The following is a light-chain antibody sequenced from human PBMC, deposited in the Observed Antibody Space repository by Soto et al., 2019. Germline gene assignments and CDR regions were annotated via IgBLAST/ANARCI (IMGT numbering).Light chain of an antibody. CDR3: AAWDDSLNGGV. Sequence: QSVLTQPPAASGTPGQRVTISCSGSSSNIGSNTVSWYHQIPGTAPKLLIFSNNQRPSGVPDRFSGSKSGTSASLAISGFQSEDAADYYCAAWDDSLNGGVFGGGTKVTVL. CDR2: SNN. V-gene: IGLV1-44*01. CDR1: SSNIGSNT. J-gene: IGLJ3*02.